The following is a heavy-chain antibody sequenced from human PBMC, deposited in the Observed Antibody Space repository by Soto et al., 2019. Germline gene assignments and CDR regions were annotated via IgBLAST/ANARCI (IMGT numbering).Heavy chain of an antibody. Sequence: QVQLVQSGAEVKKPGASVKVSCKASGYTFTSYGISWVRQAPGQGLEWRGWISAYNGNTNYAQKLQGRVTMTTDTSTSXAYMELRSLRSDDTAVYYCARLYRITMVRGELSEYWGQGTLVTVSS. J-gene: IGHJ4*02. CDR1: GYTFTSYG. CDR3: ARLYRITMVRGELSEY. D-gene: IGHD3-10*01. CDR2: ISAYNGNT. V-gene: IGHV1-18*01.